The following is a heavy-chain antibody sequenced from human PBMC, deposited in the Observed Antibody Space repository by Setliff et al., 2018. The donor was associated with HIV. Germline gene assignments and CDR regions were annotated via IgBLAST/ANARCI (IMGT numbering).Heavy chain of an antibody. V-gene: IGHV1-69*10. CDR3: ARDLRGGYSYGYYYYGMDV. CDR1: GDTLSIHP. J-gene: IGHJ6*02. D-gene: IGHD5-18*01. Sequence: SVKVSCKASGDTLSIHPISWVRQAPGRGLDWMGGIIPILGIANYAQKFQGRVTITADESTSTAYMELSSLRSEDTAVYYCARDLRGGYSYGYYYYGMDVWGQGTTVTVSS. CDR2: IIPILGIA.